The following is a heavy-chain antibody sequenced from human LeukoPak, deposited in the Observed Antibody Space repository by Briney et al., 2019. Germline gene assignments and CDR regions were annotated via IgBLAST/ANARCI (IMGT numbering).Heavy chain of an antibody. V-gene: IGHV1-46*01. CDR1: GYTFTTYY. J-gene: IGHJ3*02. CDR2: INPSGGGT. CDR3: ARGELFYDSSGYYTGDI. Sequence: ASVKVSCKASGYTFTTYYMHWVRQAPGQGLEWMGVINPSGGGTTYSQNFQGRVTMTRDTSTSTVYMELSSLRSEDTAVYYCARGELFYDSSGYYTGDIWGQGTMVTVPS. D-gene: IGHD3-22*01.